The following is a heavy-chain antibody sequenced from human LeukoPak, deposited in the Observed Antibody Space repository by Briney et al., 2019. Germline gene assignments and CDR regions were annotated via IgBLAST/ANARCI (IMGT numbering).Heavy chain of an antibody. CDR3: AREIYSYGLDY. CDR1: GGSISSGGYY. D-gene: IGHD5-18*01. V-gene: IGHV4-31*03. Sequence: SETLSLSCTVSGGSISSGGYYWSWIRQHPGKGLEWIGYIYYSGSTYYIPSLKSRVTISVDTSKNQFSLKLSSVTAADTAVYYCAREIYSYGLDYWGQGTLVTVSS. CDR2: IYYSGST. J-gene: IGHJ4*02.